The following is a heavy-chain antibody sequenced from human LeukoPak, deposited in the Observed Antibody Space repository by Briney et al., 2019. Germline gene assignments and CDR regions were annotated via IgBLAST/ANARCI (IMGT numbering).Heavy chain of an antibody. CDR3: ARAVEMATIWYLDY. V-gene: IGHV5-51*01. CDR2: IYPGDSDT. J-gene: IGHJ4*02. D-gene: IGHD5-24*01. CDR1: GYSFTTYW. Sequence: GESLKIPCKGSGYSFTTYWIGWVRQMPGKGLEWVGIIYPGDSDTRYSPSFQGQVTISADKSISTAYLQWSSLKASDTAMYYCARAVEMATIWYLDYWGQGTLVTVSS.